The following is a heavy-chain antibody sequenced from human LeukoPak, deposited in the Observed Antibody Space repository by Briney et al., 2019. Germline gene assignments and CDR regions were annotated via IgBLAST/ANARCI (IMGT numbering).Heavy chain of an antibody. CDR3: AGRQRGLFDY. J-gene: IGHJ4*02. CDR2: IYYSGST. V-gene: IGHV4-30-4*08. CDR1: GGSISSGDYY. D-gene: IGHD5-12*01. Sequence: SQTLSLTCTVSGGSISSGDYYWSWLRQPPGKGLEWIGYIYYSGSTYYNPSLKSRVTISVETSKNQFSLKLSSVTAADTAVYYCAGRQRGLFDYWGQGTLVTVSS.